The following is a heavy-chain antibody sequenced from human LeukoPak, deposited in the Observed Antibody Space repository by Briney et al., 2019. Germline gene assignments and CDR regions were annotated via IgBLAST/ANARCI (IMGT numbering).Heavy chain of an antibody. V-gene: IGHV4-39*07. CDR2: INHSGST. CDR1: GGSISSGDYY. J-gene: IGHJ3*02. CDR3: ARGLDLDI. Sequence: PSETLSLTCTVSGGSISSGDYYWSWIRQPPGKGLEWIGEINHSGSTNYNPSLKSRVTISVDTSKNQFSLKLSSVTAADTAVYYCARGLDLDIWGQGTMVTVSS.